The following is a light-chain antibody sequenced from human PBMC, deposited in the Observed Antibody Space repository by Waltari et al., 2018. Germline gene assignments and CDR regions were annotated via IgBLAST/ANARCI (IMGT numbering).Light chain of an antibody. CDR1: QSILDTSNSQNY. CDR3: HQYYRAPYS. Sequence: DIVMTQSPDSLAVSLGERATLRCKSSQSILDTSNSQNYLSWFQQKPGQPPKLRIYWASTRESGVPDRFSGSGSGTDFTLTISSLQAADVAVYYCHQYYRAPYSFDQGTKLEIK. J-gene: IGKJ2*01. V-gene: IGKV4-1*01. CDR2: WAS.